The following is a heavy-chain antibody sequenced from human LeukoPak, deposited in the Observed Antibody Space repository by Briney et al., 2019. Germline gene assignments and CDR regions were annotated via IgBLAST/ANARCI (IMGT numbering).Heavy chain of an antibody. CDR1: GFTFISYA. CDR3: ARDGDGDSPFDY. J-gene: IGHJ4*02. D-gene: IGHD4-17*01. CDR2: ISGSGGST. Sequence: RGSLRLSCAASGFTFISYAMSWVRQAPGKGLEWVSAISGSGGSTYYAGSVKGRFTISRDNSKNTLYLQMNSLRAEDTAVYYCARDGDGDSPFDYWGQGTLVTVSS. V-gene: IGHV3-23*01.